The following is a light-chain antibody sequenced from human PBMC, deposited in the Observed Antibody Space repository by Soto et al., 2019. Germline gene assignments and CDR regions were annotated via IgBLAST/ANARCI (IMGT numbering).Light chain of an antibody. J-gene: IGKJ1*01. CDR3: PQRDNWPWT. CDR2: DVS. V-gene: IGKV3-11*01. Sequence: EIVLTHSPATLSLSPGERATLSCRASQSVRSNLAWYQHNPGQAPRLLIYDVSNRATGIPGRFRGSGFGTDFNLTISNVEPEDFAVYYCPQRDNWPWTFGQGAKVEIK. CDR1: QSVRSN.